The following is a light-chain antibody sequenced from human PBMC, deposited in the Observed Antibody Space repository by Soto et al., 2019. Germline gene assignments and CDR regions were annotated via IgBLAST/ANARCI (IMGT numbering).Light chain of an antibody. CDR1: QSVSSNY. Sequence: EIVLTQSPGTQSLSPGERATLSRRASQSVSSNYLAWYQRKPGQAPRLLIYGASSRAIDIPNRFSGSGSGTDFTLTITRLEPEDFAVYYCQQYGSSPPTFGQGTKVEI. V-gene: IGKV3-20*01. CDR3: QQYGSSPPT. J-gene: IGKJ1*01. CDR2: GAS.